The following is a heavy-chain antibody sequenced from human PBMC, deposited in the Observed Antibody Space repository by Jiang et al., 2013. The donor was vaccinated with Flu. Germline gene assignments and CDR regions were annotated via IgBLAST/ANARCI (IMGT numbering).Heavy chain of an antibody. D-gene: IGHD3-10*01. J-gene: IGHJ4*02. CDR1: GGSISSSSYY. CDR2: IYYSGST. V-gene: IGHV4-39*01. Sequence: LLKPSETLSLTCTVSGGSISSSSYYWGWIRQPPGKGLEWIGSIYYSGSTYYNPSLKSRVTISVDTSKNQFSLKLSSVTAADTAVYYCARFGVTVWFGESNYPVRFDYWGQGTLVTVSS. CDR3: ARFGVTVWFGESNYPVRFDY.